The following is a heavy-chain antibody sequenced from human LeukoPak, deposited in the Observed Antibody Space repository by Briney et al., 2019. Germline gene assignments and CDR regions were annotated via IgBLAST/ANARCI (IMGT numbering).Heavy chain of an antibody. V-gene: IGHV1-8*03. Sequence: ASVKVSCKASGYTFTSYDINWVRQATGQGPEWMGWINPNSGNTGYAQKFQGRVTITRNTSISTAYMELSSLRSEDTAVYYCARATVVVPPTQIWFDPWGQGTLVTVSS. CDR2: INPNSGNT. J-gene: IGHJ5*02. CDR1: GYTFTSYD. D-gene: IGHD2-2*01. CDR3: ARATVVVPPTQIWFDP.